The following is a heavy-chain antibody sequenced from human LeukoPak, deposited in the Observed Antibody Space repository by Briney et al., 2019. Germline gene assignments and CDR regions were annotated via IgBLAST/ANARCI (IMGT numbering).Heavy chain of an antibody. CDR3: ARDTPPLVANDAFDI. CDR2: ISSSSSCI. D-gene: IGHD5-12*01. V-gene: IGHV3-21*01. CDR1: GFTFSSYS. J-gene: IGHJ3*02. Sequence: PGGSLRLSCAASGFTFSSYSMNWVRQAPGKGLEWVSSISSSSSCIYYADSVKGRFTISRDNAKNSLYLQMNSLRAEDTAVYYCARDTPPLVANDAFDIWGQGTMVTVSS.